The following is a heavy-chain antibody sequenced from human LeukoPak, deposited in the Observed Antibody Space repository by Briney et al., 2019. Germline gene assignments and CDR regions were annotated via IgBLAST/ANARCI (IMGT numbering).Heavy chain of an antibody. J-gene: IGHJ4*02. CDR3: ATASSCWGGDCYLAD. Sequence: ASVKVSCKASGFTFTSSAMQWVRQARGQRLEWIGWIVVGSGNTNYAQKFQERVTITRDMSTSTAYMELRSLRSEDTAVYYRATASSCWGGDCYLADWGQGTLVTVSS. CDR2: IVVGSGNT. D-gene: IGHD2-21*02. V-gene: IGHV1-58*02. CDR1: GFTFTSSA.